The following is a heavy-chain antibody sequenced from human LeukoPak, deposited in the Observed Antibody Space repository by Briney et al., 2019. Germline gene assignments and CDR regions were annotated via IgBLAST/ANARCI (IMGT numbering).Heavy chain of an antibody. Sequence: GWALRLSCAGCGFTFSSCSMMGVGQAAGRGGEGVSWVISRSSYIYYADSVTGRFTIYRENAKNSLYLQMNSRRAEETAVYYCAREYPDYGDIDDFDIWGQGTMVTVSS. D-gene: IGHD4-17*01. CDR2: VISRSSYI. J-gene: IGHJ3*02. CDR1: GFTFSSCS. CDR3: AREYPDYGDIDDFDI. V-gene: IGHV3-21*01.